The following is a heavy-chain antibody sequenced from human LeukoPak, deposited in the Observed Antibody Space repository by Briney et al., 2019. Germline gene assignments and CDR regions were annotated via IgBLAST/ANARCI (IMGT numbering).Heavy chain of an antibody. CDR1: GVSIRSYY. Sequence: SETLSLTCTVSGVSIRSYYWSWIRQPPGKGLEWIGYIYDSGNTKYNPSLKSRVTISIDTSKNQFALKLSSVTAADTAVYYCARSLGTSGDYWSNYYFGMDVWGQGTTVTVSS. CDR2: IYDSGNT. CDR3: ARSLGTSGDYWSNYYFGMDV. D-gene: IGHD1-26*01. J-gene: IGHJ6*02. V-gene: IGHV4-59*01.